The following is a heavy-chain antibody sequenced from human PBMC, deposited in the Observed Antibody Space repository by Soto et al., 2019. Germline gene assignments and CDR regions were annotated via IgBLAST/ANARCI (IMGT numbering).Heavy chain of an antibody. CDR3: ARDPGLKYYDSSGYYHYYGMDV. J-gene: IGHJ6*02. CDR1: GGTFSSYA. CDR2: IIPIFGTA. Sequence: ASVKVSCKASGGTFSSYAISWVRQAPGQGLEWMGGIIPIFGTANYAQKFQGRVTITADESTSTAYMELSSLRSEDTAVYYCARDPGLKYYDSSGYYHYYGMDVRGQATTVTVCS. V-gene: IGHV1-69*13. D-gene: IGHD3-22*01.